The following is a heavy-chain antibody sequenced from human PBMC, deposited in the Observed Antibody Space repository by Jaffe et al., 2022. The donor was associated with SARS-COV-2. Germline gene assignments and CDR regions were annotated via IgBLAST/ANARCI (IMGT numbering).Heavy chain of an antibody. V-gene: IGHV3-15*01. CDR3: TTDADKWELRDAFDI. J-gene: IGHJ3*02. CDR2: IKSKTDGGTT. D-gene: IGHD1-26*01. Sequence: EVQLVESGGGLVKPGGSLRLSCAASGFTFSNAWMSWVRQAPGKGLEWVGRIKSKTDGGTTDYAAPVKGRFTISRDDSKNTLYLQMNSLKTEDTAVYYCTTDADKWELRDAFDIWGQGTMVTVSS. CDR1: GFTFSNAW.